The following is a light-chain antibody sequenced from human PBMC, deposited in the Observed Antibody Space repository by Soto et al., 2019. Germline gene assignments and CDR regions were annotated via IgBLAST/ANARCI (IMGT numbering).Light chain of an antibody. CDR2: GAS. Sequence: EIVMTQSPATLSVSPGERATLSCRTSQSVSSNLAWYQQKPGQAPRLLLYGASTRATGIPARFSGSGSGTEFTLTISSLQSEDFAVYYCLHYNNWPLTFGGGTKVEIK. CDR1: QSVSSN. J-gene: IGKJ4*01. CDR3: LHYNNWPLT. V-gene: IGKV3-15*01.